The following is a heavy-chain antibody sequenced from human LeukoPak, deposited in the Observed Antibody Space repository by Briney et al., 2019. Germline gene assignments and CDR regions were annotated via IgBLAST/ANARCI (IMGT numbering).Heavy chain of an antibody. V-gene: IGHV4-59*01. CDR3: ARDDFGRGYFDY. D-gene: IGHD3-3*01. J-gene: IGHJ4*02. CDR2: IYYSGST. Sequence: SETLSLTCTVSGGSIRSYYWSWIRQPPGKGLEWIGYIYYSGSTNYNPSLKSRVTISVDTSKNQFSLKLSSVTAADTAVYYCARDDFGRGYFDYWGQGTLVTVSS. CDR1: GGSIRSYY.